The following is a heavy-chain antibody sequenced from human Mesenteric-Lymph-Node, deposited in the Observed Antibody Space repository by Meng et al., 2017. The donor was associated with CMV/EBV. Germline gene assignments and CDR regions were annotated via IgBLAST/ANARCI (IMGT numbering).Heavy chain of an antibody. J-gene: IGHJ6*02. CDR2: TYYRSKWYN. Sequence: QILSLTCAISGDSVSSNSAAWNWIRQSPSRGLEWLGRTYYRSKWYNDYAVSVKSRISINPDTSKNQFSLQLNSVTPEDTAVYYCARDNFGYCSSTSCSDYYYGMDVWGQGTTVTVSS. CDR3: ARDNFGYCSSTSCSDYYYGMDV. V-gene: IGHV6-1*01. CDR1: GDSVSSNSAA. D-gene: IGHD2-2*01.